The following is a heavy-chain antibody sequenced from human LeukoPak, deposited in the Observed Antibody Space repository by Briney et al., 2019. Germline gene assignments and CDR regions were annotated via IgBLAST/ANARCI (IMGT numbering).Heavy chain of an antibody. CDR1: GFTFSSYA. V-gene: IGHV3-30-3*01. J-gene: IGHJ6*03. CDR3: AKGHYDTSYYYYMDV. CDR2: ISYDGSNK. D-gene: IGHD3-22*01. Sequence: PGRSLRLSCAASGFTFSSYAMHWVRQAPGKGLEWVAVISYDGSNKYYADSVKGRFTISRDNSKNTLYLQMNSLRAEDTAVYYCAKGHYDTSYYYYMDVWGKGTTVTVSS.